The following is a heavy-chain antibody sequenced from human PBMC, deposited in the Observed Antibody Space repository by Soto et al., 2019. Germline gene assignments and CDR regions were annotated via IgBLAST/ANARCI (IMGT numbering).Heavy chain of an antibody. CDR1: GFTFSSYW. CDR3: ARERGGYCSGNSCPGTIDY. D-gene: IGHD2-15*01. Sequence: GGSLRLSCAASGFTFSSYWMHWVRQGPGKGLVWVSRINSDGSSTSYADSVKGRFTISRDNAKNSLYLQMNSLRAEDTAVYYCARERGGYCSGNSCPGTIDYWGQGTLVTVSS. CDR2: INSDGSST. V-gene: IGHV3-74*01. J-gene: IGHJ4*02.